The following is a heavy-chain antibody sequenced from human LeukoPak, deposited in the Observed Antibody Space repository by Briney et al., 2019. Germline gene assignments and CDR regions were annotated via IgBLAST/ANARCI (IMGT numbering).Heavy chain of an antibody. J-gene: IGHJ4*02. D-gene: IGHD5-18*01. Sequence: ASVKVSCKTSGYRFKDDYMQWVRQAPGQGLEWMGWINPDSGFTNYAQRFQGRVTMTRDTSISTAYMELSRLRSDDTAVYYCARDQVDRPRGYSYGSPLDYWGQGTLVTVSS. V-gene: IGHV1-2*02. CDR1: GYRFKDDY. CDR3: ARDQVDRPRGYSYGSPLDY. CDR2: INPDSGFT.